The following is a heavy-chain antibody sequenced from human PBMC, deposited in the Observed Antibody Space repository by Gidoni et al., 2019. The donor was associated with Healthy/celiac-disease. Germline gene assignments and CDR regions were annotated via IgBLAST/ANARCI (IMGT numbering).Heavy chain of an antibody. CDR2: ISSSSNTI. CDR3: ARDLYCRSTSCYPSYYYYHAMDV. D-gene: IGHD2-2*01. J-gene: IGHJ6*02. CDR1: GFTFSSYS. Sequence: DVQLVESGGTLVQPGGSLRLSCAASGFTFSSYSMNCVRQAPGKGLEWLSYISSSSNTIYYADSVKGRFTISRDNAKNSLFLQMNSLRDEDTAVYYCARDLYCRSTSCYPSYYYYHAMDVWGQGTTVTVSS. V-gene: IGHV3-48*02.